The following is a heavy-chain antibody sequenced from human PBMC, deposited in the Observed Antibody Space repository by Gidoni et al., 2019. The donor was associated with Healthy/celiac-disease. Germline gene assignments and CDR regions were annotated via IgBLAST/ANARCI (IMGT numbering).Heavy chain of an antibody. D-gene: IGHD1-26*01. Sequence: VQLVESGVGVVQPGRSLRLSCAASGFSFSSYGMHWVRQAPGKGLEWVAVIWYDGSNKYYADSVKGRFTISRDNSKNTLYLQMNSLRAEDTAVYYCARDQGSYYGDAFDIWGQGTMVTVSS. CDR2: IWYDGSNK. V-gene: IGHV3-33*01. J-gene: IGHJ3*02. CDR3: ARDQGSYYGDAFDI. CDR1: GFSFSSYG.